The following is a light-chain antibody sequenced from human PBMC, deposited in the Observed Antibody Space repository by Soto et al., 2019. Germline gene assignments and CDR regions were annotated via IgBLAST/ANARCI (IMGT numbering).Light chain of an antibody. CDR1: QSVNSN. Sequence: EIVMTQSPGTLSLSPGETATLSCSASQSVNSNYLAWYQQKPGQSPSILIYGISARATDVPASFSGSGSGTEFTLTISSLQSEDFAVYYCQQYSKWPITFGQGTRLEIK. V-gene: IGKV3-15*01. CDR2: GIS. J-gene: IGKJ5*01. CDR3: QQYSKWPIT.